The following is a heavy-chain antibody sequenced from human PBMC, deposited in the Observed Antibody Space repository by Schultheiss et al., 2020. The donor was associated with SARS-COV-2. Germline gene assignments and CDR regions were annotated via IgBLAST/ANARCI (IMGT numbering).Heavy chain of an antibody. CDR2: IKSKTDGGTT. CDR3: ANEFGYCSGGSCYDGVYYYYGMDV. V-gene: IGHV3-15*01. Sequence: GGSLRLSCAASGFTFSNAWMSWVRQAPGKGLEWVGRIKSKTDGGTTDYAAPVKGRFTISRDNAKNSLYLQMNSLRAEDTAVYYCANEFGYCSGGSCYDGVYYYYGMDVWGQGTTVTVSS. CDR1: GFTFSNAW. J-gene: IGHJ6*02. D-gene: IGHD2-15*01.